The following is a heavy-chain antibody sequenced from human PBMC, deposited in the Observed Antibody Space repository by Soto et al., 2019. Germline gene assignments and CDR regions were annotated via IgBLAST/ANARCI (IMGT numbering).Heavy chain of an antibody. V-gene: IGHV3-23*01. CDR1: GFTFSTYV. Sequence: PGGSLRLSCAATGFTFSTYVVTWFRQAPGKGLEWVAAISVSGTTYYADSVKGRFTISRDNSGDTLYLQMNSLRPEDTAMYFCAKDAAYTPGNECFAYWGQGTLVTVSS. J-gene: IGHJ4*02. CDR3: AKDAAYTPGNECFAY. CDR2: ISVSGTT. D-gene: IGHD3-16*01.